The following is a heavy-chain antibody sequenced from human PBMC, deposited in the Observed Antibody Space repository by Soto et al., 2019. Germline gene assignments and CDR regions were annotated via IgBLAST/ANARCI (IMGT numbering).Heavy chain of an antibody. D-gene: IGHD3-3*01. V-gene: IGHV4-34*01. CDR3: ARIYDFWSGYSQANWFDP. J-gene: IGHJ5*02. CDR1: GGSFSGYY. Sequence: PSETLSLTCAVYGGSFSGYYWSWIRQPPGKGLEWIGEINHSGSTNYNPSLKSRVTISVDTSKNQFSLKLSSVTAADTAVYYCARIYDFWSGYSQANWFDPWGQGTLVTVSS. CDR2: INHSGST.